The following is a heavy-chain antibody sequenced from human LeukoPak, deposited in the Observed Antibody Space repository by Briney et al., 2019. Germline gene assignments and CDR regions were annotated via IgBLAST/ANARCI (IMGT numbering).Heavy chain of an antibody. CDR1: GGSISSSSDY. D-gene: IGHD1-26*01. Sequence: SQTLSLTCTVSGGSISSSSDYWGWLRQPPGKGLEWIGSIYYSEDTYYNPSLKSGVTISVDTSKNQFFVKLKSVTTADTAVYYCAREGDKWARLGFDFWGQGTLVTVSS. V-gene: IGHV4-39*07. CDR3: AREGDKWARLGFDF. CDR2: IYYSEDT. J-gene: IGHJ4*02.